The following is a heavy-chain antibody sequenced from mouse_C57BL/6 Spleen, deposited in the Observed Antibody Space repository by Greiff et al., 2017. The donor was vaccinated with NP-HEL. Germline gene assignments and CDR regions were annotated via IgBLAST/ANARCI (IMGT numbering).Heavy chain of an antibody. V-gene: IGHV1-52*01. CDR2: IDPSDSET. CDR3: ARSPYGYDMNYFDY. D-gene: IGHD2-2*01. CDR1: GYTFTSYW. Sequence: QVQLQQSGAELVRPGSSVKLSCKASGYTFTSYWMHWVKQRPIQGLEWIGNIDPSDSETHYNQKFKDKATLTVDKSSSTAYMQLSSLTSEDSAVYYCARSPYGYDMNYFDYWGQGTTLTVSS. J-gene: IGHJ2*01.